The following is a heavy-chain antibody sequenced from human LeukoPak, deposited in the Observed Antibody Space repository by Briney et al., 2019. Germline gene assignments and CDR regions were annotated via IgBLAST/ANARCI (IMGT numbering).Heavy chain of an antibody. Sequence: PGGSLRLSCAASGLTFSSYSMNWVRQAPGKGLEWVAYISSSISIISYADSVKGRFTISRDNAKNSLYLQMNSLRDEDTAVYYCARTVIAVAANWFDPWGQGTLVTVSS. D-gene: IGHD6-19*01. CDR1: GLTFSSYS. V-gene: IGHV3-48*02. CDR3: ARTVIAVAANWFDP. J-gene: IGHJ5*02. CDR2: ISSSISII.